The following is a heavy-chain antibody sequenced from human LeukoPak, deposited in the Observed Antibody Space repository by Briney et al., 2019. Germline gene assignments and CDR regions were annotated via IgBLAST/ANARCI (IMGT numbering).Heavy chain of an antibody. CDR2: INTDAINT. CDR3: TREGNWNDQDY. Sequence: PGGSLRLSCAASGFTFSNYWMHWVRQAPGKGLVWVSRINTDAINTGYADSVKGRFTISRNNAKNTLYLQMNSLRAEDTAVYYCTREGNWNDQDYWGQGTLVTVSS. V-gene: IGHV3-74*01. D-gene: IGHD1-20*01. CDR1: GFTFSNYW. J-gene: IGHJ4*02.